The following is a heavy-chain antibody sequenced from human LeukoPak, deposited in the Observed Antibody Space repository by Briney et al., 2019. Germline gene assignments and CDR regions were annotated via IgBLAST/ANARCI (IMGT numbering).Heavy chain of an antibody. CDR1: GDSISSSY. J-gene: IGHJ6*02. Sequence: PSETLSLTCTVSGDSISSSYWSWIRQPPGKRLEWVGYVHYTGKTNYNPSLNNRATISVDMSKNQFSLTLTSVTAADTAVYYCAILYYGMDVWGQGTTVTVSS. CDR3: AILYYGMDV. V-gene: IGHV4-59*12. CDR2: VHYTGKT.